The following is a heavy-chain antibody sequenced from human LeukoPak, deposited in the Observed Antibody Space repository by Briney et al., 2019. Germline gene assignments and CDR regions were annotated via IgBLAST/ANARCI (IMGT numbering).Heavy chain of an antibody. CDR3: ARDPNPDSSGYYS. V-gene: IGHV3-7*01. CDR2: INQDGSEK. J-gene: IGHJ4*02. CDR1: GFTFSSYW. Sequence: GGSLRLSCAASGFTFSSYWMTWVRQAPGKGLEWVASINQDGSEKYYVDSVKGRFTISRDNAKNSLYLQMNSLRAEDTAVYYCARDPNPDSSGYYSWGQGTLVTVSS. D-gene: IGHD3-22*01.